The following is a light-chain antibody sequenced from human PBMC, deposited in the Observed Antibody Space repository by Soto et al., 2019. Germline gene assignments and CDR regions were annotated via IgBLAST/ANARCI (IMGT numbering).Light chain of an antibody. J-gene: IGLJ2*01. Sequence: QSALTQPASVSGSPGQSITISCTGTSSDVGGYNYVSWYQQHPGKAPKLMIYEVTNQPSGVSNRFSGSKSGNTAALTISGLQAEDEDDYYYSSYTSSTTLSVVFGGGTKLTVL. CDR3: SSYTSSTTLSVV. CDR2: EVT. V-gene: IGLV2-14*01. CDR1: SSDVGGYNY.